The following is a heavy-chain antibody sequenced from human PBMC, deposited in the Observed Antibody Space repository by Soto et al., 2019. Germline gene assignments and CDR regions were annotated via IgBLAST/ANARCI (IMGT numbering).Heavy chain of an antibody. CDR2: IYYSGST. D-gene: IGHD6-13*01. J-gene: IGHJ6*02. CDR3: ARSGTQQGSRGSLSVYYYYYGMDV. Sequence: SETLSLTCTVSGGSISSCYWSWIRQPPGKGLEWIGYIYYSGSTNYNPSLKSRVTISVDTSKNQFSLKLSSVTAADTAVYYCARSGTQQGSRGSLSVYYYYYGMDVWGQGTTVTVSS. V-gene: IGHV4-59*01. CDR1: GGSISSCY.